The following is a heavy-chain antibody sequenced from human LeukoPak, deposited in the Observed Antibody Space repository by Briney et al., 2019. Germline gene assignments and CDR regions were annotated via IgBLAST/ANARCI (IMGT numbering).Heavy chain of an antibody. V-gene: IGHV4-34*01. CDR1: GGSFSGYY. J-gene: IGHJ6*03. CDR3: AGPPPRSYYYYSYMDA. Sequence: SETLSLTCAVYGGSFSGYYWSWIRQPPGKGLEWIGEINHSGSTNYNPSLKSRVTISVDTSKNQFSLKLSSVTAADTAVYYCAGPPPRSYYYYSYMDAWGKGTTVTVSS. CDR2: INHSGST.